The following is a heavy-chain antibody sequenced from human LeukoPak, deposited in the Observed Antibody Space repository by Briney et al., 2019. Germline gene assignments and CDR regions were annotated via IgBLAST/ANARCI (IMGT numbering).Heavy chain of an antibody. CDR2: IKQDGSEK. CDR3: ARDRVGATTMDY. CDR1: GFTFSRSW. V-gene: IGHV3-7*01. D-gene: IGHD1-26*01. J-gene: IGHJ4*02. Sequence: PGGSLRLSCAASGFTFSRSWMSWVRPAPGKGLEWVANIKQDGSEKYYVDSVKGRFTISRENAKNSLYQQMNSLRAEDTAVYYCARDRVGATTMDYWGQGTLVTVSS.